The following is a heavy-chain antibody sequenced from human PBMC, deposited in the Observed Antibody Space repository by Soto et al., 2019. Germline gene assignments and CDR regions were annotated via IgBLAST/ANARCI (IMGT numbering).Heavy chain of an antibody. V-gene: IGHV3-53*03. Sequence: GGSLRLSCAASGFAVNSNYMSWVRQPPGKGLEWVSVLFGGGTTHYSDSVKGRLTISRDNSKNTVFLQMNSLRAEDTAVYYCVRTSSYWGQGVRVTVSS. D-gene: IGHD2-2*01. CDR1: GFAVNSNY. CDR3: VRTSSY. CDR2: LFGGGTT. J-gene: IGHJ4*02.